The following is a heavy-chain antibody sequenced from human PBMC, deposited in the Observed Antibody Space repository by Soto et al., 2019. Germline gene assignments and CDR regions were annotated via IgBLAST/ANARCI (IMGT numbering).Heavy chain of an antibody. J-gene: IGHJ4*02. CDR3: ARGGIVAAPAALSTYDDYTNYRFDS. CDR2: IILMFAAQ. Sequence: QVQLAQSGAEVGKPGSSVKVSCRASGGSFSDFAFSWVRQAPGQGLEWMGGIILMFAAQKYAQRFQGRVTITADASTRSDYLALSSRTSDASAVYYSARGGIVAAPAALSTYDDYTNYRFDSWGQGTLVSVSS. V-gene: IGHV1-69*01. CDR1: GGSFSDFA. D-gene: IGHD4-4*01.